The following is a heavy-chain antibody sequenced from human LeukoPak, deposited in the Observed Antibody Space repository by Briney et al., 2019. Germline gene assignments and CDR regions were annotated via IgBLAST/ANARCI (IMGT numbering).Heavy chain of an antibody. CDR1: GFTFKNYW. D-gene: IGHD3-22*01. V-gene: IGHV3-74*01. Sequence: GGSLRLSCAASGFTFKNYWMHWVRQAPGKGLVWASRIDSDGSSTNYADSVKGRFTISRDNSKNTQYLQMNSLRAEDTAVYYCAKGTYYYDSSGYYGGYYFDYWGQGTLVTVSS. CDR2: IDSDGSST. J-gene: IGHJ4*02. CDR3: AKGTYYYDSSGYYGGYYFDY.